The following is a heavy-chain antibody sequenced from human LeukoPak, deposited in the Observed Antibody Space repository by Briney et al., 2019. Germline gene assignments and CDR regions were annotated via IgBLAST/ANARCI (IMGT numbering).Heavy chain of an antibody. CDR1: GFTFSTYG. V-gene: IGHV3-33*01. CDR2: IWNDGSNK. Sequence: GRSLRLSCAASGFTFSTYGMHWVRQAPGKGLEWVAVIWNDGSNKYYADSVKGRFTISRDNSKNTMYLQMNSLRVEDTAVYYCARSGRQWLVDAFDIWGQGTMVTVSS. D-gene: IGHD6-19*01. J-gene: IGHJ3*02. CDR3: ARSGRQWLVDAFDI.